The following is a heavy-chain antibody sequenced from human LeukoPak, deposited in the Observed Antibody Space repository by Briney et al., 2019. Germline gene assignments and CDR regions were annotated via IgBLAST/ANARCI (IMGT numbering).Heavy chain of an antibody. V-gene: IGHV1-69*13. J-gene: IGHJ4*02. CDR1: GGTFISYA. CDR3: ARDLDGSGSIDY. D-gene: IGHD3-10*01. Sequence: SVKVPCKASGGTFISYAISWVRQAPGQGLEWMGGIIPIFGTANYAQKFQGRVTITADESTSTAYMELSSLRSEDTAVYYCARDLDGSGSIDYWGQGTLVTVSS. CDR2: IIPIFGTA.